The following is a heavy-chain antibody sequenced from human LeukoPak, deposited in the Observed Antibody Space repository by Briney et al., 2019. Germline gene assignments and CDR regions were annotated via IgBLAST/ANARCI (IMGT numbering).Heavy chain of an antibody. Sequence: PSETLSLTCTVSGGSISSNDYYWDWIRQPPGMGLEYIGSIYYSGSTNYNPSLKSRVTISVDTSKNQFSLKLSSVTAADTAVYYCARDLPAAMDYWGQGTLVTVSS. CDR2: IYYSGST. V-gene: IGHV4-39*07. CDR3: ARDLPAAMDY. D-gene: IGHD2-2*01. J-gene: IGHJ4*02. CDR1: GGSISSNDYY.